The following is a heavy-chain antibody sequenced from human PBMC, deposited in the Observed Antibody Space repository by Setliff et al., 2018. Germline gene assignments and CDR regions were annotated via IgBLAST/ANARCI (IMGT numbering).Heavy chain of an antibody. D-gene: IGHD2-15*01. CDR3: ATTTLGRYCSGGNCYFGY. J-gene: IGHJ4*02. Sequence: SETLSLTCTVSGVSVSRHYWSWIRQPPGKTLEWIGYIYTGGSTTYNPSLKSRVTLSLDTSKNHLSLNLTSVTAADTAVYYCATTTLGRYCSGGNCYFGYWGQGTLVTVSS. V-gene: IGHV4-4*08. CDR1: GVSVSRHY. CDR2: IYTGGST.